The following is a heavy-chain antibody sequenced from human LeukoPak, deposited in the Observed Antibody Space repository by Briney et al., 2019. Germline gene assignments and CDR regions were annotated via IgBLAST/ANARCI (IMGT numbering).Heavy chain of an antibody. CDR3: ARESAICSSTSCYLGRGAFDI. CDR2: ISYGGSNK. D-gene: IGHD2-2*01. J-gene: IGHJ3*02. CDR1: GFTFSSYA. Sequence: GRSLRLSCAASGFTFSSYAMHWVRQAPGKGLEWVAVISYGGSNKYYADSVKGRFTISRDNSKNTLYLQMNSLKAEDTAVYYCARESAICSSTSCYLGRGAFDIWGQGTMVTVSS. V-gene: IGHV3-30-3*01.